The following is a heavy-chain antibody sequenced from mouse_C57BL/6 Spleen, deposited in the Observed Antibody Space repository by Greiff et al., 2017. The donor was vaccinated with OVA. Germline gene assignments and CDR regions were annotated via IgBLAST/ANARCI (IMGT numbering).Heavy chain of an antibody. Sequence: ESGPGLVKPSQSLSLTCSVTGYSITSGYYWNWIRQFPGNKLEWMGYISYDGSNNYNPSLKNRISITRDTSKNQFFLKLNSVTTEDTATYYCAREGVYYGFYWYFDVWGTGTTVTVSS. J-gene: IGHJ1*03. V-gene: IGHV3-6*01. CDR2: ISYDGSN. CDR1: GYSITSGYY. D-gene: IGHD2-2*01. CDR3: AREGVYYGFYWYFDV.